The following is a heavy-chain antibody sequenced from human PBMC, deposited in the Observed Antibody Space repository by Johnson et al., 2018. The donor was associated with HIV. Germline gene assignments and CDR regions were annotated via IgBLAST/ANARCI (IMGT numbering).Heavy chain of an antibody. CDR3: ARDHLRRSHAFDI. CDR2: IYSGGST. V-gene: IGHV3-66*01. Sequence: VQLVESGGGLVQPGGSLRLSCAASGFTFSDYYMSWIRQAPGKGLEWVSVIYSGGSTYYADSMKGRFTISRDNSKNTLYLQMHSLRAEDTAVYYCARDHLRRSHAFDIWGQGTMVTVSS. CDR1: GFTFSDYY. J-gene: IGHJ3*02. D-gene: IGHD2-15*01.